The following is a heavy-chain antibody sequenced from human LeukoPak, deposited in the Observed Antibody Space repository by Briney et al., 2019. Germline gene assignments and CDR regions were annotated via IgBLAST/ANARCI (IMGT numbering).Heavy chain of an antibody. CDR1: GGSISSSSYY. J-gene: IGHJ3*02. CDR3: AIPPYDSSGYDAFDI. D-gene: IGHD3-22*01. Sequence: SETLSLTCTVSGGSISSSSYYWGWIRQPPGKGLEWIGSIYYSGSTYYNPSLKSRVTISVDTSKNQFSLKLSSVTAADTAVYYCAIPPYDSSGYDAFDIWGQGTMVTVSS. CDR2: IYYSGST. V-gene: IGHV4-39*01.